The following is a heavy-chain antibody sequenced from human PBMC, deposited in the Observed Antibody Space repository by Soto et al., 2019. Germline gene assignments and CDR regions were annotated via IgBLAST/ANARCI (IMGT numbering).Heavy chain of an antibody. V-gene: IGHV4-59*01. Sequence: SSEDLSLPCTVSGGSLSNYYLNLIRHSPGKGLEWIGYIYSSGSTHYNPSLQNRVTISIDTSKNQVSLKVNSVTAADTAVYYCARDHPHSYGVYYFDYWGQGTPVTVSS. J-gene: IGHJ4*02. D-gene: IGHD5-18*01. CDR2: IYSSGST. CDR3: ARDHPHSYGVYYFDY. CDR1: GGSLSNYY.